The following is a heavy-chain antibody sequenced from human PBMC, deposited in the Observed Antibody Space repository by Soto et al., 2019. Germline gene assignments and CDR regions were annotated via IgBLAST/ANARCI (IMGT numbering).Heavy chain of an antibody. V-gene: IGHV3-23*01. CDR2: ITGSGRDT. D-gene: IGHD2-8*01. Sequence: GGSLRLSCAASGFTFRNNVLSWVRQAPGKGLGWVSGITGSGRDTYYADSVKGRFTISRDNSKNLVFLQMNSLRAEDTALYYCAKNGLDNSPSAIDSWGPGTLVTVSS. CDR1: GFTFRNNV. CDR3: AKNGLDNSPSAIDS. J-gene: IGHJ4*02.